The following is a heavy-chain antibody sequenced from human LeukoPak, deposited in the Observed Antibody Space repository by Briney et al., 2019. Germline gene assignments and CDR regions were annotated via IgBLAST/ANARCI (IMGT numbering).Heavy chain of an antibody. CDR1: GGSISSGGYS. Sequence: SETLSLTCTVSGGSISSGGYSWSWIRQPPGKGLEWIGYIYHSGSTYYNPSLKSRVTISVDRSKNQFSLKLSSVTAADTAVYYCARGPFSDRADYWGQGTLVTVSS. CDR2: IYHSGST. D-gene: IGHD3-22*01. V-gene: IGHV4-30-2*01. CDR3: ARGPFSDRADY. J-gene: IGHJ4*02.